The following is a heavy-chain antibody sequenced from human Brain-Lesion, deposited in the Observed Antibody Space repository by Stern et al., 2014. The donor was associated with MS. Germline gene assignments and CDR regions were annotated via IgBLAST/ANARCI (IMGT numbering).Heavy chain of an antibody. D-gene: IGHD2-8*01. CDR3: ARVGVYVQTGWFDP. CDR2: IHYSGST. Sequence: QLQLQESGPGLVKPSQTLSLTCTVSGGSISSGGYYWSWIRQHPGKGLEWIGYIHYSGSTYYNSALKSRVTISRDTSKNQFSLNLNSVTAADTDVYYCARVGVYVQTGWFDPWGQGALVTVSS. CDR1: GGSISSGGYY. J-gene: IGHJ5*02. V-gene: IGHV4-31*03.